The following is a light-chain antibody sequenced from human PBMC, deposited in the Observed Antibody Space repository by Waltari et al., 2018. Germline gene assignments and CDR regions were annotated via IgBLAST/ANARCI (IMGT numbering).Light chain of an antibody. CDR1: SSDVGGYNY. Sequence: QPASVSGSPGQSITISCTGTSSDVGGYNYVSWYQQHPGKAPKLMIYDVSHRPSGVAKRISGSRSGNTASLTIFVLQAEDEADYYCSSYTSSSTLVVFGGGTKLTVL. V-gene: IGLV2-14*01. CDR3: SSYTSSSTLVV. J-gene: IGLJ2*01. CDR2: DVS.